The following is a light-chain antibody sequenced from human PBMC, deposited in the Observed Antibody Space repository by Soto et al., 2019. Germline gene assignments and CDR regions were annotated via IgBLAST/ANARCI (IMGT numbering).Light chain of an antibody. Sequence: DIPLTQSPSFLSASVGDRVTITCRASQGISSYLAWYQQKPGKAPRLLIYAASTLQSGVPSRFSGSGSGTEFTLTISSLQPEDFATYSCQQLNSYPLTFGGGTKVEI. CDR2: AAS. CDR1: QGISSY. V-gene: IGKV1-9*01. CDR3: QQLNSYPLT. J-gene: IGKJ4*01.